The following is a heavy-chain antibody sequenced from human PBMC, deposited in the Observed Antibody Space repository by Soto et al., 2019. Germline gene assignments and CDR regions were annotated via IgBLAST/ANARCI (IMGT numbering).Heavy chain of an antibody. D-gene: IGHD3-22*01. CDR1: GFTFSSYA. J-gene: IGHJ4*02. CDR3: ARPIPTYYYDSSGYYPPAIDY. Sequence: PGGSLRLSCAASGFTFSSYAMHWVRQAPGKGLGWVAVISYDGSNKYYADSVKGRFTISRDNSKNTLYLQMNSLRAEDTAVYYWARPIPTYYYDSSGYYPPAIDYWGQGTLVTVSS. CDR2: ISYDGSNK. V-gene: IGHV3-30-3*01.